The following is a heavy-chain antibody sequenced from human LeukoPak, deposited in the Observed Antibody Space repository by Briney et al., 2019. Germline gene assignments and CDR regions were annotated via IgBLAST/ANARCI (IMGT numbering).Heavy chain of an antibody. Sequence: GGSLRLSCAASGFTFSNYAMSWVRQAPGKGLEWVSAINDSGGSTYYADSVKGRFTISRDNSKNTLYLHMNSLRAEDTAVYYCAKGYYASGSYGWFDPWGQGTLVTVSS. CDR2: INDSGGST. J-gene: IGHJ5*02. V-gene: IGHV3-23*01. CDR3: AKGYYASGSYGWFDP. D-gene: IGHD3-10*01. CDR1: GFTFSNYA.